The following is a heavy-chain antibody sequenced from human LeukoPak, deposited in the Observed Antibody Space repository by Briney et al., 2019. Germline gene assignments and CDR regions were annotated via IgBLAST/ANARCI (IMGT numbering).Heavy chain of an antibody. CDR2: INPSGGST. Sequence: ASVKASCKASGYTFTSYYMHWVRQAPGQGLEWMGIINPSGGSTSYAQKFQGRVTMTRDTSTSTVYMELSSLRSEDTAVYYCARLGYCGGDCPPAFDIWGQGTMVTVSS. J-gene: IGHJ3*02. V-gene: IGHV1-46*03. CDR1: GYTFTSYY. D-gene: IGHD2-21*01. CDR3: ARLGYCGGDCPPAFDI.